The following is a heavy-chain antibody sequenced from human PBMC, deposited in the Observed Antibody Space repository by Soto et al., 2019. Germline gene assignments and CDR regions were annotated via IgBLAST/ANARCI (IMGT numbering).Heavy chain of an antibody. V-gene: IGHV3-30-3*01. Sequence: QVQLVESGGGVVQPGRSLRLSCAASGFTFSSYAMQWVRQAPGKGLEWVAVISYDGSNKYYADSVKGRFTISRDNSKNTLYLQMNSLRAEDTAVYDCARDSRVRVYYYDSSGYSKGPFDYWGQGTLVTVSS. J-gene: IGHJ4*02. CDR1: GFTFSSYA. CDR2: ISYDGSNK. D-gene: IGHD3-22*01. CDR3: ARDSRVRVYYYDSSGYSKGPFDY.